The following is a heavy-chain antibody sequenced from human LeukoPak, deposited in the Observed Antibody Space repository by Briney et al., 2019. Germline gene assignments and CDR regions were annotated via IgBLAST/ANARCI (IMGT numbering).Heavy chain of an antibody. V-gene: IGHV3-53*01. CDR3: AREGVQPYYYYYGMDV. CDR1: GLTVSRKY. D-gene: IGHD1-1*01. CDR2: IYSGGDT. Sequence: PGGSLRLSCAASGLTVSRKYMSWVRQAPGKGLEWVSVIYSGGDTYYADSVKGRFTISRDNSKNTLYLQMNSLRAEDTAIYYCAREGVQPYYYYYGMDVWGQGTTVTVSS. J-gene: IGHJ6*02.